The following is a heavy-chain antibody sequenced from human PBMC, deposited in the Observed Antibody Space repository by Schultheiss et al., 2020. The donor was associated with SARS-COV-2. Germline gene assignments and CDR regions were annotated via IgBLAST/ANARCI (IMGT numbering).Heavy chain of an antibody. Sequence: GGSLRLSCAASGFTFSSYAMSWVRQAPGKGLEWVSYISSSSSTIYYADSVKGRFTISRDNSKNTLYLQMNSLRAEDTAVYYCARHTQYSSGWVTHDAFDIWGQGTMVTVSS. J-gene: IGHJ3*02. CDR1: GFTFSSYA. D-gene: IGHD6-19*01. CDR2: ISSSSSTI. V-gene: IGHV3-48*01. CDR3: ARHTQYSSGWVTHDAFDI.